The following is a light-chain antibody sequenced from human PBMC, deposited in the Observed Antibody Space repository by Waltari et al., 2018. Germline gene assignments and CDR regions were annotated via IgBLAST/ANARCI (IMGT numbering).Light chain of an antibody. V-gene: IGKV1-5*03. J-gene: IGKJ1*01. Sequence: DIQMTQSPPTLSASVGDRVTFTCRASQSLNTWLAWYQQKPGKPPKLLMYKASTLQSGVPSRFSGSGSGTEFTLTISRLQPDDFGVYYCHKYHDRPWTFGQGTRVEF. CDR2: KAS. CDR1: QSLNTW. CDR3: HKYHDRPWT.